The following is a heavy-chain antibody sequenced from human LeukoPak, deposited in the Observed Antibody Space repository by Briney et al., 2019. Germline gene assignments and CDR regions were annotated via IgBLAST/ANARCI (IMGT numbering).Heavy chain of an antibody. Sequence: GGSLRLSCAASGFTFISYSMNWVRHAPGKGLEWVSVIYSCCSTYYADSVKGRFTISRDNTKNTPYLPMNSLRAEDPAVYYCARGRGNTAMVTLWGQGTLVTVSS. CDR1: GFTFISYS. J-gene: IGHJ4*02. D-gene: IGHD5-18*01. CDR2: IYSCCST. CDR3: ARGRGNTAMVTL. V-gene: IGHV3-53*01.